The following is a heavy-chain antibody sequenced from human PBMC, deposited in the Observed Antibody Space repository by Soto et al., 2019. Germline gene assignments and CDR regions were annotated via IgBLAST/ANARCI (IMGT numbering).Heavy chain of an antibody. V-gene: IGHV3-23*01. Sequence: EVQLLQSGGGLLPPGGSLRLSCAASPITFSTYVMNWVRQAPGKGLEWVSAISGSGSPTYYAYSVKGRFIISRDNSKNTLYLQMNDLRAEDTAVYYCAKGGTTYYYGMDVWGQGTTVTVSS. CDR2: ISGSGSPT. J-gene: IGHJ6*02. CDR3: AKGGTTYYYGMDV. CDR1: PITFSTYV. D-gene: IGHD3-16*01.